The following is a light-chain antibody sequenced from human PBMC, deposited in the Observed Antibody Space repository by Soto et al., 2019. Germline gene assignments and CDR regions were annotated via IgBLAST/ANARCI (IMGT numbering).Light chain of an antibody. Sequence: QSVLTQPASVSGSPGQSITISCTGTISDFVVYNYVSWYQQHPGKAPKLMIYWVSNRPSGVSNRFSGSKSGNTASLTISGLQADDEADYYCSSHTISSALQVFGTGTKVTVL. CDR3: SSHTISSALQV. CDR1: ISDFVVYNY. CDR2: WVS. J-gene: IGLJ1*01. V-gene: IGLV2-14*01.